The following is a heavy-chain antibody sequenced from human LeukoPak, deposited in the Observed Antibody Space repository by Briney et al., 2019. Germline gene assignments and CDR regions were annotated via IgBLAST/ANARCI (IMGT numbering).Heavy chain of an antibody. CDR2: ISAYNGNT. Sequence: ASVKGSCKASGYTFTSYGSSWVRQARGQGLEWMGWISAYNGNTNYAQKLQGRVTMTTDTSTSTAYMELRSLRSDDTAVYYCAREKGPGYDILTGYYLPGWFDPWGQGTLVTVSS. V-gene: IGHV1-18*01. CDR1: GYTFTSYG. CDR3: AREKGPGYDILTGYYLPGWFDP. J-gene: IGHJ5*02. D-gene: IGHD3-9*01.